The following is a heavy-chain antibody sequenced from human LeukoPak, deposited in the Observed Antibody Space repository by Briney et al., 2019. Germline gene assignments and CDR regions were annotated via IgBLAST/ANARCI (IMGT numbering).Heavy chain of an antibody. J-gene: IGHJ4*02. V-gene: IGHV1-2*06. D-gene: IGHD2-15*01. Sequence: ASVKVSCKASGYTFTGYYIHWVRQAPGQGLEWMGRINPHSGDTNSAQKFQGRVTVTRDTSISTAYMELSRLTSDDTAVYFCARSKKFCRGGSCDFDSWGRGTLITVSS. CDR1: GYTFTGYY. CDR3: ARSKKFCRGGSCDFDS. CDR2: INPHSGDT.